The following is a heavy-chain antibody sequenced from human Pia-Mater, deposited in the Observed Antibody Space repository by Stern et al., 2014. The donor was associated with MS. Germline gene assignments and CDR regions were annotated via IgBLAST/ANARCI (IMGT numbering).Heavy chain of an antibody. D-gene: IGHD3-10*01. CDR1: GFTFSSYW. V-gene: IGHV3-74*02. Sequence: EVQLEESGGGLVQPGGSLRLSCAASGFTFSSYWMHWVRQAPGKGLVWVSRIDSDGSTTSYEDSVKGRFTISRDNAKNTVYLQMNSLRAEDTAVYYCARAISAMVRGVTDYWGQGTLVTVSS. CDR3: ARAISAMVRGVTDY. CDR2: IDSDGSTT. J-gene: IGHJ4*02.